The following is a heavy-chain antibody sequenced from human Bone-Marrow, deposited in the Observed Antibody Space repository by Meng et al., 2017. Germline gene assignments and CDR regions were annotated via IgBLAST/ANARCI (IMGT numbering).Heavy chain of an antibody. CDR3: AREVSPYYYGSGSENWFDP. CDR1: GGSVSSGSYY. V-gene: IGHV4-61*01. J-gene: IGHJ5*02. CDR2: IYYSGST. D-gene: IGHD3-10*01. Sequence: QVTLQEWGPGLVRPSETLSLACTVAGGSVSSGSYYWSWIRQPPGKGLEWIGYIYYSGSTNYNPSLKSRVTISVDTSKNQFSLKLSSVTAADTAVYYCAREVSPYYYGSGSENWFDPWGQGTLVTVFS.